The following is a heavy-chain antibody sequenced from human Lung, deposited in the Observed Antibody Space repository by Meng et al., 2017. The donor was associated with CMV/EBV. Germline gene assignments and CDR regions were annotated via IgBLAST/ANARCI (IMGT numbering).Heavy chain of an antibody. V-gene: IGHV3-30*02. CDR3: AKDLYYSFDY. D-gene: IGHD2-8*01. CDR2: IAHDGSAK. J-gene: IGHJ4*02. Sequence: QVLLVEAGGGVVQPGGSLRLSCAASGFTFSSSAMHWVRQPPGKGLEWVSFIAHDGSAKTYTDSVKGRFTISRDDSENTVYLEMNSLRVEDTAVYYCAKDLYYSFDYWGQGTLVTVSS. CDR1: GFTFSSSA.